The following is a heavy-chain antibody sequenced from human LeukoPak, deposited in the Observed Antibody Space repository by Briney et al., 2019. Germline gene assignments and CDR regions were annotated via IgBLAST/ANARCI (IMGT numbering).Heavy chain of an antibody. V-gene: IGHV1-8*01. CDR1: GYTFTSYD. CDR3: ARGSVAAAGTDGSDY. Sequence: ASVKVSCKASGYTFTSYDINWVRQATGQGLEWMGWMNPNSGNTGYAQKFQGRVTMTRDTSISTAYMELSSLRSEDTAVYYCARGSVAAAGTDGSDYWGQGTLVTVSS. D-gene: IGHD6-13*01. J-gene: IGHJ4*02. CDR2: MNPNSGNT.